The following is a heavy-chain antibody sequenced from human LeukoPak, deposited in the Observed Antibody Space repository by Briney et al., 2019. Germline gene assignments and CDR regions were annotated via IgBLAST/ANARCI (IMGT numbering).Heavy chain of an antibody. V-gene: IGHV3-23*01. CDR2: ISGGGGTT. D-gene: IGHD1-26*01. CDR1: GFTFSSYG. Sequence: GSLRLSCAASGFTFSSYGMHWVRQAPGKGPEWVSAISGGGGTTYYADSVKGRFNISRDTSKNTVYLQLNRLRVDDTAVYYCAKAVGYSGSYPVDYWGQGTLVTVSS. J-gene: IGHJ4*02. CDR3: AKAVGYSGSYPVDY.